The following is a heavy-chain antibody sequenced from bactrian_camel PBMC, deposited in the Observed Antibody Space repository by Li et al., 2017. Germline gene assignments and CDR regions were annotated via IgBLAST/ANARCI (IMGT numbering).Heavy chain of an antibody. D-gene: IGHD2*01. V-gene: IGHV3S1*01. CDR2: IDAGGLIT. CDR3: AAVKYGRGGSCYSAFASAFSLADY. CDR1: GYTVSRYC. Sequence: HVQLVESGGGTVQAGGSLRLSCSASGYTVSRYCVAWFRQITPYERERVAAIDAGGLITYHADSVRGRFTISQDNAKNTVYLQMNSLKPEDTAMYYCAAVKYGRGGSCYSAFASAFSLADYWGQGTQVTVS. J-gene: IGHJ4*01.